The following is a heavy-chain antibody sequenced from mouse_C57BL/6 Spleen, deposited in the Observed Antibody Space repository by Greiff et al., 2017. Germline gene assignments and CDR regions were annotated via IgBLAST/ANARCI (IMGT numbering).Heavy chain of an antibody. CDR3: AREDYYGSSLYAMDY. CDR2: INPNSGTT. D-gene: IGHD1-1*01. CDR1: GYSFTDYN. Sequence: EVQLHQSGPELVKPGASVKISCKASGYSFTDYNMNWVKQSNGKSLEWIGVINPNSGTTSYNQKFKGKATLTVDQSSSTAYMQLNSLTSEDSAVYYCAREDYYGSSLYAMDYWGQGTSVTVSS. J-gene: IGHJ4*01. V-gene: IGHV1-39*01.